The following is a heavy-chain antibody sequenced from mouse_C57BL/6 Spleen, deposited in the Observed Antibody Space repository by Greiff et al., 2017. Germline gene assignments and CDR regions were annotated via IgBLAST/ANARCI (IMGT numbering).Heavy chain of an antibody. Sequence: EVMLVESGGGLVKPGGSLKLSCAASGFTFSSYAMSWVRQTPEKRLEWVATISDGGSYTYYPDNVKGRFTISRDNAKNNLYLQMSHLKSEDTAMYYCAREDYGSSYFDYWCQGTTLTVSS. J-gene: IGHJ2*01. CDR3: AREDYGSSYFDY. D-gene: IGHD1-1*01. CDR1: GFTFSSYA. V-gene: IGHV5-4*01. CDR2: ISDGGSYT.